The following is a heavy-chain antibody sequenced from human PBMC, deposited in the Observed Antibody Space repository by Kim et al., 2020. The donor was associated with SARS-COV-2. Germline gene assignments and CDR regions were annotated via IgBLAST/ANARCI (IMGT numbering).Heavy chain of an antibody. D-gene: IGHD2-2*01. CDR2: INAGDGNT. J-gene: IGHJ4*02. CDR3: ARDPQYCSSTSCYGGVFDY. V-gene: IGHV1-3*01. CDR1: GYTFTTYA. Sequence: ASVKVSCKASGYTFTTYAVNWVRQAPGQRLAWMGWINAGDGNTKYSQRFQDRVTITRDTSANTVYMELSSLRSEDTAVYYCARDPQYCSSTSCYGGVFDYWGQGTLVIVSS.